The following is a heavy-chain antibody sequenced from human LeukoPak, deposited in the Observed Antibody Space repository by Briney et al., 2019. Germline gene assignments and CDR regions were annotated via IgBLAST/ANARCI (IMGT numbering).Heavy chain of an antibody. D-gene: IGHD6-19*01. CDR3: ARSFLGWDDAFDI. CDR2: INPNSGGT. J-gene: IGHJ3*02. Sequence: ASVKVSCKASGYTFTGYYMHWVRQAPGQGLEWMGWINPNSGGTNYAQKFQGRVTMTRDTSISTAYMELSRLRSDDTAVYYCARSFLGWDDAFDIWGQGTMVTVSS. CDR1: GYTFTGYY. V-gene: IGHV1-2*02.